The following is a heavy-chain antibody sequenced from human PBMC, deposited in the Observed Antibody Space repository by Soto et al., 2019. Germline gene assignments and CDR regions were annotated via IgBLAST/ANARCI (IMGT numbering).Heavy chain of an antibody. CDR3: ARDTVGMWLRLYYYYGMDV. Sequence: QVQLVESGGGVVQPGRSLRLSCAASGFNFSSYAMHWVRQAPGKGLDWVAVISYDGSNKYYADSVKGRFTISRDNSKNTLYLQMNSLRAEDTAVYYCARDTVGMWLRLYYYYGMDVWGQGTTVTVSS. CDR2: ISYDGSNK. CDR1: GFNFSSYA. D-gene: IGHD5-12*01. V-gene: IGHV3-30-3*01. J-gene: IGHJ6*02.